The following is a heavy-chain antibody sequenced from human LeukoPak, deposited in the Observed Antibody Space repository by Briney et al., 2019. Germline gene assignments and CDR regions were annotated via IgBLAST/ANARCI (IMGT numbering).Heavy chain of an antibody. CDR3: ARGAVVVTAGGAFDI. CDR1: GYTSTSYY. V-gene: IGHV1-69*06. Sequence: GASVKVSCKASGYTSTSYYMHWVRQAPGQGLEWMGRIIPIFGTANYAQKFQGRVTITADKSTSTAYMELSSLRSEDTAVYYCARGAVVVTAGGAFDIWGQGTKVTVSS. CDR2: IIPIFGTA. J-gene: IGHJ3*02. D-gene: IGHD2-21*02.